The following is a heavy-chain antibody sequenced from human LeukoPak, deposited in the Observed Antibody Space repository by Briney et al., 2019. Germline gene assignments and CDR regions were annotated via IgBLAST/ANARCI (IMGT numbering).Heavy chain of an antibody. J-gene: IGHJ4*02. D-gene: IGHD6-19*01. CDR1: GFPFSDYN. Sequence: GGSLRLSCAASGFPFSDYNMHWVRQAPGKGLEWVAFIQHDGSNKYYADSVEGRLTISRDKSKNTLYLQMNSLRTEDTAVYYCAKDRLVPGSVLDYWGQGTLVTVSS. CDR3: AKDRLVPGSVLDY. CDR2: IQHDGSNK. V-gene: IGHV3-30*02.